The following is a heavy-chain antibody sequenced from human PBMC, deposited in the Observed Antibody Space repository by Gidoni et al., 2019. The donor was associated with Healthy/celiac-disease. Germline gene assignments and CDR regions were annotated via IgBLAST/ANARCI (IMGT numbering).Heavy chain of an antibody. CDR3: ARDRTTMVRGVIPYYYYYGMDV. Sequence: QVQLQQSGPGLVKPSQTLSLTCAISGDSVSSNSAAWNWIRQSPSRGLEWLGRTYYRSKWNNDYAVSVKSRITINPDTSKNQFSLQLNSVTPEDTAVYYCARDRTTMVRGVIPYYYYYGMDVWGQGTTVTVSS. D-gene: IGHD3-10*01. J-gene: IGHJ6*02. V-gene: IGHV6-1*01. CDR2: TYYRSKWNN. CDR1: GDSVSSNSAA.